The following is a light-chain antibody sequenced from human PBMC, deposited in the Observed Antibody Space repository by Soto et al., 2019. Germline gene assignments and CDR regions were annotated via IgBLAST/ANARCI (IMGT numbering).Light chain of an antibody. CDR3: QQYGTSPT. V-gene: IGKV3-20*01. Sequence: EIVLTQSPGTLSLTPGERATLSCRARQSVTSTYLAWYQQKPGQAPRLLIYGASSRATGIPDRFSGSGSGTDFTLTISRLEPEDSAVYYCQQYGTSPTFGGGTKVEIK. CDR1: QSVTSTY. CDR2: GAS. J-gene: IGKJ4*01.